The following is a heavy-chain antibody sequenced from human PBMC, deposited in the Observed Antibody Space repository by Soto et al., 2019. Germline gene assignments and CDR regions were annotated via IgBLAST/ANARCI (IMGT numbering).Heavy chain of an antibody. CDR2: ISYDGSNK. V-gene: IGHV3-30-3*01. J-gene: IGHJ4*02. Sequence: GGSLRLSCAASGFTFSSYAMHWVRQAPGKGLEWVAVISYDGSNKYYADSVKGRFTISRDNSKNTLYLQMNSLRAEDTAVYYCARRGGYNGDYFDYWGQGTLVTVSS. CDR3: ARRGGYNGDYFDY. D-gene: IGHD5-12*01. CDR1: GFTFSSYA.